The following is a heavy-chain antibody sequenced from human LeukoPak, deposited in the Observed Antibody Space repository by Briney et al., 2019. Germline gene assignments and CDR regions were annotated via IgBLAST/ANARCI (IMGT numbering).Heavy chain of an antibody. CDR1: GASISSDY. V-gene: IGHV4-59*01. CDR2: IYYSGST. D-gene: IGHD6-19*01. J-gene: IGHJ6*03. CDR3: ARVTTAYSSGWYGLSTIARYYMDV. Sequence: SETLSLTCTVSGASISSDYWSWIRQPPGKGLEWIGSIYYSGSTYYNPSLKSRVTISVDTSKNQFSLKLSSVTAADTAVYYCARVTTAYSSGWYGLSTIARYYMDVWGKGTTVTVSS.